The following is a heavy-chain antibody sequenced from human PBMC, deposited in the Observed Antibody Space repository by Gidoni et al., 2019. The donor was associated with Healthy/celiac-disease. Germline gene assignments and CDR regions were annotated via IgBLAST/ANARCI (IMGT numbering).Heavy chain of an antibody. CDR3: AREFHSSGWLEEYYYYYYIDV. D-gene: IGHD6-19*01. Sequence: QVQLVDSGGGGVQPGWSLRLSWEAIGITFNSYAVHWARQAPGKGLEWVAVISYDVSNKYYADSVKGRFTISSDNSKNTLYLQMNSLRAEDTAVYYCAREFHSSGWLEEYYYYYYIDVWGKGTTVTVSS. CDR1: GITFNSYA. V-gene: IGHV3-30-3*01. J-gene: IGHJ6*03. CDR2: ISYDVSNK.